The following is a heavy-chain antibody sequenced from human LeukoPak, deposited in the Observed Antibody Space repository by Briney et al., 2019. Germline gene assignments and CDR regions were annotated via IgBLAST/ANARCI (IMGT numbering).Heavy chain of an antibody. Sequence: GSLRLSCAASGFTFSSYAMSWVRQAPGKGLEWVSAISGSGGSTYYADSVRGRFTISRDTSGNTLYLQMNNLRAGDTAIYYCAKDHPSSGWPAFESWGQGTLVTVSS. CDR3: AKDHPSSGWPAFES. V-gene: IGHV3-23*01. CDR1: GFTFSSYA. CDR2: ISGSGGST. D-gene: IGHD6-25*01. J-gene: IGHJ4*02.